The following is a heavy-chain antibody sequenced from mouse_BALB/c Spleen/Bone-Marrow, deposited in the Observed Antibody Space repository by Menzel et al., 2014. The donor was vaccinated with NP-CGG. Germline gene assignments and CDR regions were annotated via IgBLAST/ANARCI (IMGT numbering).Heavy chain of an antibody. CDR2: ISYDGSN. J-gene: IGHJ2*01. V-gene: IGHV3-6*02. CDR3: ARDRYFDY. CDR1: GYSITSGYY. Sequence: VQLQQSGPGLVKPSQSLSLTCSVTGYSITSGYYCNWIRQFPGNKLEWMGYISYDGSNNYNPSLKNRISITRDTSKNQFFLKLNSVTTEDTATYYRARDRYFDYWGQGTTLTVSS.